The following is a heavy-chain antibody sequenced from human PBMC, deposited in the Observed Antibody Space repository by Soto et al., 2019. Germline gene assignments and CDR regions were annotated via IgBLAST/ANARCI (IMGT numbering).Heavy chain of an antibody. J-gene: IGHJ4*02. CDR1: GFSLSNTRMG. Sequence: QVTLKESGPVLVKPTETLTLTCTVSGFSLSNTRMGVSWIRQPPGKALEWLAHIFSNDAKSYSTSLKSRLTISKDTSKSQVVLTVTNMDPVDTATYYCARRRGIREYYFDYWGQGTLVAVSS. CDR2: IFSNDAK. D-gene: IGHD3-16*01. CDR3: ARRRGIREYYFDY. V-gene: IGHV2-26*01.